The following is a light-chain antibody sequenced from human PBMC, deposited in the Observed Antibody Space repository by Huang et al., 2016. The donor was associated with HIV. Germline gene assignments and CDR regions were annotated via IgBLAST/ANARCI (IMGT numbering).Light chain of an antibody. V-gene: IGKV3-15*01. CDR1: PTVGTK. CDR3: QQYNDWPRT. Sequence: EIVMTQSPATVSVSPGERATLSCRASPTVGTKVAWYQQKAGQPPRLLLHGASTRASGIPARFRGSGSGTEFTLSISSLQSDYFAVYYCQQYNDWPRTFGQGTKLEIK. CDR2: GAS. J-gene: IGKJ2*01.